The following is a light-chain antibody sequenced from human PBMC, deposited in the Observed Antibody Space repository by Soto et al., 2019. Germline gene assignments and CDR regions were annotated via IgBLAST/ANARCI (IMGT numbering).Light chain of an antibody. CDR3: QQYNSYSTWT. CDR2: DAS. J-gene: IGKJ1*01. CDR1: QSISSW. V-gene: IGKV1-5*01. Sequence: DIQMTQSPSTLSASVGDRVTITCRASQSISSWLAWYQQKPGKVPKLLIHDASSLESGXXXXXSGSGSGTEFTLTISSLQPDDFANYYCQQYNSYSTWTFGQGTKVDIK.